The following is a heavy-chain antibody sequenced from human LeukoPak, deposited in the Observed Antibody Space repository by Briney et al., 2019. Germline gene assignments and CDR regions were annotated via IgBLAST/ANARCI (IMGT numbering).Heavy chain of an antibody. CDR2: IYSGGDT. Sequence: GGSLRLSCAASELTVSNNYMSWVRQAPGQGLEWVSVIYSGGDTYYADSVRGRFYISRDISKNTVYLQMNSLRAGDTAVYYCARVPYDSSGYGVFDYWGQGTLVTVSS. J-gene: IGHJ4*02. CDR3: ARVPYDSSGYGVFDY. CDR1: ELTVSNNY. D-gene: IGHD3-22*01. V-gene: IGHV3-66*01.